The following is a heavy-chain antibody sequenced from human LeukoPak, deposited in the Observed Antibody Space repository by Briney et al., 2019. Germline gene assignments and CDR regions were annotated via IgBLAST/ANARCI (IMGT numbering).Heavy chain of an antibody. J-gene: IGHJ5*02. CDR2: IYYSGDT. D-gene: IGHD4/OR15-4a*01. CDR3: VRGPYGASISKWFDP. Sequence: MPSETLSLTCSVSGDSISSGHYWGWIRQSPGGGLEWIGYIYYSGDTAYNPSLRSRVTLSVDTSKNQFSLQLRSVTTADTAVYYCVRGPYGASISKWFDPWGQGTQVIVSP. CDR1: GDSISSGHY. V-gene: IGHV4-61*01.